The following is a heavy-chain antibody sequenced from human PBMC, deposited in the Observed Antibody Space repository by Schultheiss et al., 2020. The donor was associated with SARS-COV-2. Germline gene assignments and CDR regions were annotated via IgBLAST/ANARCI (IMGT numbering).Heavy chain of an antibody. J-gene: IGHJ4*02. V-gene: IGHV2-5*02. Sequence: SGPTLVKPTQTLTLTCTFSGFSLSTSGVAVGWIRQPPGEALEWLALIFWDDDQRYSTSLQTRLTISKGTSKNQVVLTMTNMHPVDTATYYCARPNSCGSGWYFFDYWGQGALVTVSS. CDR1: GFSLSTSGVA. D-gene: IGHD6-19*01. CDR3: ARPNSCGSGWYFFDY. CDR2: IFWDDDQ.